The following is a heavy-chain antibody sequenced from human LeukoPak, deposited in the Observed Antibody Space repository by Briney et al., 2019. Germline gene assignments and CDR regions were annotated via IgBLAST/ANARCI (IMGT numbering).Heavy chain of an antibody. CDR2: IWYDGSNK. V-gene: IGHV3-33*08. Sequence: GGSLRLSCAASGFPFNAYWMTWVRQAPGKGLEWVAVIWYDGSNKYYADSVKGRFTISRDNSKNTLYLQMNSLRAEDTAVYYCAREVTITSNWFDPWGQGTLVTVSS. J-gene: IGHJ5*02. CDR1: GFPFNAYW. D-gene: IGHD5-12*01. CDR3: AREVTITSNWFDP.